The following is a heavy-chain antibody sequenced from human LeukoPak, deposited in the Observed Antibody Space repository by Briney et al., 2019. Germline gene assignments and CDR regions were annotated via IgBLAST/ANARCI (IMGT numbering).Heavy chain of an antibody. Sequence: ASVKVSCKASGYTFTSYDITWVRQATGQGLEWMGWMNPNSGNTGYAQKFQGRVTMTRNTSISTAYMELSSLRSEDTAVYYCARGDEAYCSGGSCYPSYWGQGTLVTVSS. CDR2: MNPNSGNT. J-gene: IGHJ4*02. D-gene: IGHD2-15*01. CDR3: ARGDEAYCSGGSCYPSY. V-gene: IGHV1-8*01. CDR1: GYTFTSYD.